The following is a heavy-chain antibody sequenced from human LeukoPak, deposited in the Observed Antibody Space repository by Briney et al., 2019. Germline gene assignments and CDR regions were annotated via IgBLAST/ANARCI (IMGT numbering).Heavy chain of an antibody. CDR1: GFTFSSYA. D-gene: IGHD6-19*01. CDR2: ISSGGGST. CDR3: AKVLSSGGHWFDY. Sequence: TGGSLRLSCAASGFTFSSYAMTWVRQAPGKGLEWVSGISSGGGSTYYADSMKGRFTISRDNSENTLYLQMNSLRAEDTAVYYCAKVLSSGGHWFDYWGREAWSPSPQ. J-gene: IGHJ4*02. V-gene: IGHV3-23*01.